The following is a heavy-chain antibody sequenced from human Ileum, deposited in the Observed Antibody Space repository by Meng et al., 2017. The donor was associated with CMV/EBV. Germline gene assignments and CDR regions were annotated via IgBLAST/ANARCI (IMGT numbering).Heavy chain of an antibody. D-gene: IGHD1-26*01. CDR2: IIPILGIA. J-gene: IGHJ4*02. V-gene: IGHV1-69*02. Sequence: LVKVSCKASGGTFSSYTISWVRQAPGQGLEWMGRIIPILGIANYAQKFQGRVTITADKSTSTAYMELSSLRSEDTAVYYCVNSVSGSYGGGDYWGQGTLVTVSS. CDR3: VNSVSGSYGGGDY. CDR1: GGTFSSYT.